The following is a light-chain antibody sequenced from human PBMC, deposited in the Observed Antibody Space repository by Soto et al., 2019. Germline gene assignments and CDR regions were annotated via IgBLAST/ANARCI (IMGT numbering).Light chain of an antibody. Sequence: EIVLTQSPATLSSSPGERATLSCRASQSVSSSLAWYQQKPGQAPRLLIYGASNRAGGIPARFSGSGSGTDFHLTISSQEPEDFAVYYCQQRSNWPVTFGQGTRLEIK. CDR3: QQRSNWPVT. J-gene: IGKJ5*01. CDR1: QSVSSS. CDR2: GAS. V-gene: IGKV3-11*01.